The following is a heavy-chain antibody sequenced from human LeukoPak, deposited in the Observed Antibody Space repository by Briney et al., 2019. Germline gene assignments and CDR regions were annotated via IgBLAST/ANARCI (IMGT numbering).Heavy chain of an antibody. CDR3: ARVWRTQITIFGVAPDALDI. D-gene: IGHD3-3*01. CDR2: ISGHNGNT. CDR1: GYTFISYG. V-gene: IGHV1-18*01. Sequence: ASVKVSCKASGYTFISYGIAWVRQAPAQGLEWMGWISGHNGNTHYAQKLQGRVTMTTDTSTSTAYMDLRSLRSDDTAVYYCARVWRTQITIFGVAPDALDIWGQGTMVTVSS. J-gene: IGHJ3*02.